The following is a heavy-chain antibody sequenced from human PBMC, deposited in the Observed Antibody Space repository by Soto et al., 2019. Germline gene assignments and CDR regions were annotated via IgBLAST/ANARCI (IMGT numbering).Heavy chain of an antibody. D-gene: IGHD1-26*01. CDR3: EREPRPTGYSGKWFDFDY. CDR1: GYTFTDYY. Sequence: QVHLVQSGPEVKRPGASVQVSCKTSGYTFTDYYLHWVRQAPGQGLEWMGWVNSKSGGTNYAQKFQGRVSMTRDTSLTTAYMDLNSRSSDDTAVYYCEREPRPTGYSGKWFDFDYWGLGTLVTVSS. J-gene: IGHJ4*02. CDR2: VNSKSGGT. V-gene: IGHV1-2*02.